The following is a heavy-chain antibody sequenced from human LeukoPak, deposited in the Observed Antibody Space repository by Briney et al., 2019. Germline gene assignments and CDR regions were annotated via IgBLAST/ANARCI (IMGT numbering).Heavy chain of an antibody. D-gene: IGHD5-24*01. Sequence: PGGSLRLSCAASGFMFSDEYMSWIRQAPGKGLEWVSAIYSGGSTYYADSVKGRFTISRDNSKNTLYLQMNSLRAEDTAVYYCARGSGYNFGPYDYWGQGTLVTVSS. V-gene: IGHV3-53*01. CDR1: GFMFSDEY. CDR2: IYSGGST. J-gene: IGHJ4*02. CDR3: ARGSGYNFGPYDY.